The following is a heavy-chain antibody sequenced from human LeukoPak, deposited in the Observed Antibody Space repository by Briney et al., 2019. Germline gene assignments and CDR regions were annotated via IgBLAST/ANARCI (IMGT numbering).Heavy chain of an antibody. J-gene: IGHJ4*02. V-gene: IGHV1-24*01. CDR1: GYALTELS. CDR2: FDPEDGET. D-gene: IGHD3-22*01. Sequence: ASVTVSCKVSGYALTELSMHWVRQAPGKGLEWMGGFDPEDGETIYAQKFQGRVTMTEDTSTDTAYMELSSLRSEDTAVYYCATVPRHYDSSGYRLDYWGQGTLVTVSS. CDR3: ATVPRHYDSSGYRLDY.